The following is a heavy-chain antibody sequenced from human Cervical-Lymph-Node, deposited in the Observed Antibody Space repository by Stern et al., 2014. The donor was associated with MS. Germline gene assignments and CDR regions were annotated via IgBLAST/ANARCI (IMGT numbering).Heavy chain of an antibody. Sequence: QLVQSGTDVKKPGASAKVSCEASGYPFSDYYINWVRQAPGQGLEWMGWIYLATGATTYAENFEGRITMARDTSISTAYMILSRLSSDDTAVYFCARDLADYRYYFDSWGPGTLVTVSS. CDR3: ARDLADYRYYFDS. CDR2: IYLATGAT. J-gene: IGHJ4*02. D-gene: IGHD4-11*01. CDR1: GYPFSDYY. V-gene: IGHV1-2*02.